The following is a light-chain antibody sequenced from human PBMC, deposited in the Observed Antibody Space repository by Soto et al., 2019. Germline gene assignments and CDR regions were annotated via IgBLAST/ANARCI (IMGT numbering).Light chain of an antibody. CDR2: KAS. CDR1: QSISSW. J-gene: IGKJ1*01. V-gene: IGKV1-5*03. CDR3: QQYNSYSWT. Sequence: DIQMTQSPSTLSASVGDRVTITCRASQSISSWLAWYQQKPVKAPKLLIYKASSLESGVPSRFSGSGSGTAFPLTISSLQPDDFATYYCQQYNSYSWTFGQGTKVEIK.